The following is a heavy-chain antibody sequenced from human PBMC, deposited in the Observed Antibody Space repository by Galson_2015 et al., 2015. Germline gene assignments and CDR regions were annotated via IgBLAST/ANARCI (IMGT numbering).Heavy chain of an antibody. D-gene: IGHD3-22*01. J-gene: IGHJ4*02. CDR1: GFTFSSYG. CDR2: IWYDGSNK. CDR3: ARATYYYDSSGHYYFDY. Sequence: SLRLSCAASGFTFSSYGMHWVRQAPGKGLEWVAVIWYDGSNKYYADSVKGRFTISRDNSKNTLYLQMNSLRAEDTAVYYCARATYYYDSSGHYYFDYWGQGTLVTVSS. V-gene: IGHV3-33*01.